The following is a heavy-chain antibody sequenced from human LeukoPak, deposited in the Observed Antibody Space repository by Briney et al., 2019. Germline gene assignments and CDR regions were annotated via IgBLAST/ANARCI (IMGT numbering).Heavy chain of an antibody. CDR3: ARVGPMYGGYVLGY. J-gene: IGHJ4*02. D-gene: IGHD5-12*01. Sequence: SETLSLTCAVYGGSFSGYYWSWIRQPPVKGLEWIGEINHSGSTNYNPSLKSRVTISVDTSKNQFSLKLSSVTAADTAVYYCARVGPMYGGYVLGYWGQGTLVTVSS. CDR1: GGSFSGYY. CDR2: INHSGST. V-gene: IGHV4-34*01.